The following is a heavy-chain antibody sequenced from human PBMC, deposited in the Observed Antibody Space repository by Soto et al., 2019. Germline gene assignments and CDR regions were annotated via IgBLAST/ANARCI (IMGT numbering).Heavy chain of an antibody. J-gene: IGHJ6*02. D-gene: IGHD6-6*01. CDR2: IYNSGST. CDR1: GGSISSGDYY. Sequence: QVQLQESGPGLVKPSQTLSLTCTVPGGSISSGDYYWSWIRQHPGKGLEWIGHIYNSGSTYYNPSLKSRVTISVDTSNNQFSLKLNSVTAADTAVYYCARVSSSSYPRYYYYGMDVWGQGTTVTVSS. CDR3: ARVSSSSYPRYYYYGMDV. V-gene: IGHV4-31*03.